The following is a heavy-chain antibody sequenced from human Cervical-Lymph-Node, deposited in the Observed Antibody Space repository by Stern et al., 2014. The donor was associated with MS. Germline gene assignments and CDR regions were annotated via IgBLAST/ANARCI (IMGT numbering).Heavy chain of an antibody. V-gene: IGHV3-11*01. Sequence: VQLVESGGGLVKPGESLRLSCAASGFTFSDYYMSWIRQAPGKGLEWVSILSSSGRTTYSADSVKGRFIISRDNAKNSMYLQMNSLRAEDTAVYYCATGGDCSSTSCYIEDWGQGTLVTVSS. CDR2: LSSSGRTT. D-gene: IGHD2-2*01. J-gene: IGHJ4*02. CDR1: GFTFSDYY. CDR3: ATGGDCSSTSCYIED.